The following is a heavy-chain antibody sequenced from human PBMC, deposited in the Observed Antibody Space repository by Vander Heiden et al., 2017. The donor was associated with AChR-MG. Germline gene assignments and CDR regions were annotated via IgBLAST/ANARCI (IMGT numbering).Heavy chain of an antibody. CDR1: GYSFTSYW. CDR3: ARQRGITMVQGVIITDAFDI. V-gene: IGHV5-51*01. CDR2: IYPGDSDT. D-gene: IGHD3-10*01. J-gene: IGHJ3*02. Sequence: EVQLVQSGAEVKKPGESLKISCKGSGYSFTSYWIGWVRQMPGKGLEWMGIIYPGDSDTRYSPSFQGQVTISADKSISTAYLQWSSLKASDTAMYYCARQRGITMVQGVIITDAFDIWGQGTMVTVSS.